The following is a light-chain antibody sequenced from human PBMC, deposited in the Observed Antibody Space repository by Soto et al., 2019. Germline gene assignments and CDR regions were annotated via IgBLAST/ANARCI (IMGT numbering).Light chain of an antibody. Sequence: AIQLTQSPSSLSASVGDRVTITCRASQGISSALAWYQQKPGKAPKLLIYDASSLESGVPSRFSGSGSGKDFTLNISSLQPEDLATYYCQQFNSYPITFGQGTRLEIK. CDR3: QQFNSYPIT. CDR1: QGISSA. J-gene: IGKJ5*01. CDR2: DAS. V-gene: IGKV1-13*02.